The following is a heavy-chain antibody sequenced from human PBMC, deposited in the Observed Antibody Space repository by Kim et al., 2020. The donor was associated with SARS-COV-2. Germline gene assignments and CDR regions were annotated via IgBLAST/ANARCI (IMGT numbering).Heavy chain of an antibody. J-gene: IGHJ4*01. CDR2: ISWDSTNT. Sequence: GGSLRLSCAASGFTFGTYTIHWVRQAPGKGPEWVSLISWDSTNTYYADSVKGRFTIFRDNSKNSLYLQMNSLRTEDTALYYCAKEGGTIYFDSWGHGTLVTVSS. CDR3: AKEGGTIYFDS. V-gene: IGHV3-43*01. D-gene: IGHD1-1*01. CDR1: GFTFGTYT.